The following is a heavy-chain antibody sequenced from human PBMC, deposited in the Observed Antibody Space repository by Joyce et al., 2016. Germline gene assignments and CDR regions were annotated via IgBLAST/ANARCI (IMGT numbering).Heavy chain of an antibody. CDR2: IMSDGSST. J-gene: IGHJ4*02. Sequence: EVQLVESGGGLVQPGGSLRLSCAASGFTFSNYWMYWVRQAAGKGLVCVSPIMSDGSSTSCAVSVKGRFAISCDNAKNTLYLQMNSLRTEDTAVYYCARDYYSHGPRVGWGQGTLVTVSS. CDR3: ARDYYSHGPRVG. V-gene: IGHV3-74*01. D-gene: IGHD5-18*01. CDR1: GFTFSNYW.